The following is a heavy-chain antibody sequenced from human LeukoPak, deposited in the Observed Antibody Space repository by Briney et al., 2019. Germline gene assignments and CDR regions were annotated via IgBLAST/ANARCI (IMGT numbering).Heavy chain of an antibody. V-gene: IGHV1-2*02. CDR1: GYTFTGYH. Sequence: ASVKVSCKASGYTFTGYHIHWVRQAPGQGLEWMGWINPNSGGTNYAQKFQSRVTMTRDTSISTAYMELSRLTSDDTAVYYCARGLITMVRGVINLDAFDIWGQGTMVTISS. CDR2: INPNSGGT. J-gene: IGHJ3*02. D-gene: IGHD3-10*01. CDR3: ARGLITMVRGVINLDAFDI.